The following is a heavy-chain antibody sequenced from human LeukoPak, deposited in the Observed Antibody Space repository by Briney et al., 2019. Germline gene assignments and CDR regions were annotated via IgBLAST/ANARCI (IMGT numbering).Heavy chain of an antibody. D-gene: IGHD3-22*01. CDR1: GGSISSYY. CDR2: IYYSGST. Sequence: SETLSLTCTVSGGSISSYYWTWIRQPPGKGLEWIGYIYYSGSTNYNPSLKSRVTISVDTSKNQFSLKLSSVTAADTAVYYCARVPILVGAFDYWGQGTLVTVSS. CDR3: ARVPILVGAFDY. V-gene: IGHV4-59*01. J-gene: IGHJ4*02.